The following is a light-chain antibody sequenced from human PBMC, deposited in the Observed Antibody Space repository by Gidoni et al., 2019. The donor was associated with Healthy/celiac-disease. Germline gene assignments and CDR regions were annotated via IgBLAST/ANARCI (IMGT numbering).Light chain of an antibody. J-gene: IGKJ1*01. CDR2: AAS. CDR1: QSISSY. CDR3: QQSYSTPTT. Sequence: DIQMTQSPSSLSASVGDRVTITCRASQSISSYLNWYQQKPGKDPKLLIYAASSLQSGIPSRFSGSGSETDFTLNISSLQPEDFATYYCQQSYSTPTTFGQGTKVEIK. V-gene: IGKV1-39*01.